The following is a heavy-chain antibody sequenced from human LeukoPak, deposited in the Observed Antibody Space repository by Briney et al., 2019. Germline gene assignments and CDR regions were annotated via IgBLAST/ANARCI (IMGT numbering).Heavy chain of an antibody. CDR2: ISAYNGNT. J-gene: IGHJ4*02. D-gene: IGHD3-22*01. CDR3: AREPYYYDSSGRFDY. V-gene: IGHV1-18*01. CDR1: GYTFTSYG. Sequence: SVKVSCKASGYTFTSYGISWVRQAPGQGLEWMGWISAYNGNTNYAQKLQGRVTMTTDTSTSTAYMELRSLRSDDTAVYYCAREPYYYDSSGRFDYWGQGTLVTVS.